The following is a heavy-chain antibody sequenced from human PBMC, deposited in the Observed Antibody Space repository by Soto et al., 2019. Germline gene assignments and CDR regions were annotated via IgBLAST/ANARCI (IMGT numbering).Heavy chain of an antibody. V-gene: IGHV3-23*01. Sequence: GGSLXLSCVASGFNFSHYGMSWVRQAPGKGPEWVSQISGTGGTTYYADSVKGRFTISRDNSKNMLFLQMNSLRVEDTAVYYCAKDRVWNFYFDYWGEGTLVTVSS. CDR1: GFNFSHYG. CDR3: AKDRVWNFYFDY. J-gene: IGHJ4*02. CDR2: ISGTGGTT. D-gene: IGHD1-7*01.